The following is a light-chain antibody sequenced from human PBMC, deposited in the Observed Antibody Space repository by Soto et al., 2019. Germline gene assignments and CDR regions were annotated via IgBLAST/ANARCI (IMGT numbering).Light chain of an antibody. V-gene: IGLV2-8*01. CDR2: DVT. CDR3: MCYAGGNNWV. CDR1: SSDVGTHGY. J-gene: IGLJ3*02. Sequence: QSALTQPPSASGSPGQSVTISCTGTSSDVGTHGYVSWYQQLAGKAPKLMIYDVTKRPSGVPDRFSGSKSANTASLTVSGLQAEDEADYYCMCYAGGNNWVFGGGTKVTVL.